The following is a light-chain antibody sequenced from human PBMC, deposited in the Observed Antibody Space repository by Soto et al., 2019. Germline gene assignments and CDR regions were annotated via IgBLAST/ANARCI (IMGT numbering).Light chain of an antibody. CDR3: QQSYMDPIT. V-gene: IGKV1-39*01. J-gene: IGKJ5*01. CDR2: DAS. Sequence: DIQMTQSPSSLSASVVDRVTITCQATQDISDFLNWYQLKPGKAPKLLIYDASNLETGVPSRFSGGGGGTDFTLSISSVQPEDFATYFCQQSYMDPITVGQGNDGRL. CDR1: QDISDF.